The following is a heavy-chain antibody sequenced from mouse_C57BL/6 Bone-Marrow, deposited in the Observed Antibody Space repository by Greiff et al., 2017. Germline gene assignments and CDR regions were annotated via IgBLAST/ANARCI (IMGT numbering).Heavy chain of an antibody. V-gene: IGHV5-4*01. CDR2: ISDGGSYT. J-gene: IGHJ3*01. CDR1: GFTFSSYA. D-gene: IGHD1-1*01. CDR3: ASPLLLRSSWFAY. Sequence: EVQLVESGGGLVKPGGSLKLSCAASGFTFSSYAMSWVRQTPEKRLEWVATISDGGSYTYYPDTVKGRFTISSDNAKNNLYLQMSHLKSEDTAMXYCASPLLLRSSWFAYWGQGTLVTVSA.